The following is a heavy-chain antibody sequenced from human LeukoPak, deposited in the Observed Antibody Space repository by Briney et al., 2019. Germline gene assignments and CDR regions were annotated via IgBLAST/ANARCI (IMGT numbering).Heavy chain of an antibody. CDR2: ISYDGSNK. J-gene: IGHJ1*01. D-gene: IGHD6-19*01. V-gene: IGHV3-30-3*01. Sequence: GGSLRLSCAASGFTFSSYAMPWVRQAPGKGLEWVAVISYDGSNKYYADSVKGRFTISRDNSKNTLYLQMNSLRAEDTAVYYCARGDTGWHSIYFQHWGQGTLVTVSS. CDR3: ARGDTGWHSIYFQH. CDR1: GFTFSSYA.